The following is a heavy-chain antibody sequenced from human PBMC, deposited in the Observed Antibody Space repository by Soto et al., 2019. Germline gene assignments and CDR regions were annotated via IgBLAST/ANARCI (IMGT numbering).Heavy chain of an antibody. CDR3: ARDCSGGSCYSSSATDY. Sequence: SETLSLTCTVSGGSISSGGYYWSWIRQHPGKGLEWIGYIYYSGSTYYNPSLKSRVTISVDTSKNQFSLKLSSVTAADTAVYYCARDCSGGSCYSSSATDYWGQGTLVTVSS. CDR1: GGSISSGGYY. V-gene: IGHV4-31*03. J-gene: IGHJ4*02. D-gene: IGHD2-15*01. CDR2: IYYSGST.